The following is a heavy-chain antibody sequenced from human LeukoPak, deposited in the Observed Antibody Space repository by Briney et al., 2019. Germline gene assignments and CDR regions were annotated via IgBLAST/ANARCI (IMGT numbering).Heavy chain of an antibody. CDR2: INPNSGGT. Sequence: GASVKVCCKASGYTFTGYYMHWVRQAPGQGLEWMGWINPNSGGTNYAQKFQGRVTMTRDTSISTAYMELSRLRSEDTAVYYCAIGPSEYFQHWGQGTLVTVSS. V-gene: IGHV1-2*02. J-gene: IGHJ1*01. CDR3: AIGPSEYFQH. CDR1: GYTFTGYY.